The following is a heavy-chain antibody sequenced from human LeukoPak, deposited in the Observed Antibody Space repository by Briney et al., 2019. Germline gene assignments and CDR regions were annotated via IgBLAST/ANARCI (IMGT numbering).Heavy chain of an antibody. V-gene: IGHV3-7*01. CDR1: GGSISSYY. D-gene: IGHD3-22*01. Sequence: ETLSLTCTVSGGSISSYYWSWVRQAPGKGLEWVANIDQDGSEQYYVDSVKGRFTISRDNAKSSLYLQMSILRAEDTAVYYCARYYDGAGQDDCFDYWGQGTLVTVSS. J-gene: IGHJ4*02. CDR2: IDQDGSEQ. CDR3: ARYYDGAGQDDCFDY.